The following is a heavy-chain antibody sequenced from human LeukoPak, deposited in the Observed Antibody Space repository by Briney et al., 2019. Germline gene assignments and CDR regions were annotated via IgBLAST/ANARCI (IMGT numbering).Heavy chain of an antibody. CDR1: GDSISSDDYY. CDR2: IPSSGST. D-gene: IGHD3-22*01. V-gene: IGHV4-61*02. CDR3: ARYSDYYDSSGSDKAFDI. J-gene: IGHJ3*02. Sequence: SETLSLTCTVSGDSISSDDYYWGWIRHPAGKGLEGIVRIPSSGSTNDIPSLKRRVTISVDTSKNQFSLKLSSVTAADTAVYYCARYSDYYDSSGSDKAFDIWGQGTMVTVSS.